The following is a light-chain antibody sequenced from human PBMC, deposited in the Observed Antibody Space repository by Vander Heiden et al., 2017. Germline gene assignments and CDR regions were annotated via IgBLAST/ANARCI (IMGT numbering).Light chain of an antibody. V-gene: IGLV5-45*02. Sequence: QAVLTQPSSLSASHGASASLTCTLRSGIDVGTSRIFWYQQKPGSPPQYLLRYKSDSDKQQGSGVPSRFSGSKDASANAGILLISGLQSEDEADYYCMIWHTNAVVFGGGTKLTVL. CDR3: MIWHTNAVV. CDR1: SGIDVGTSR. J-gene: IGLJ2*01. CDR2: YKSDSDK.